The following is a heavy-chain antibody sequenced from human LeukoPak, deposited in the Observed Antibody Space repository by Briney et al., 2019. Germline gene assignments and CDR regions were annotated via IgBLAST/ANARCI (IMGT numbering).Heavy chain of an antibody. CDR1: GFTFSDSG. D-gene: IGHD2-15*01. Sequence: TGGSLRLSCAASGFTFSDSGIHWVRQAAGKGLEWVGRVSSKPDSYATSYAASVKGRFAISRADSDNTAYLLVSSLKTDDTAVYYCSRVYCSGGTCFLGSWGQGTLVTVSS. CDR3: SRVYCSGGTCFLGS. J-gene: IGHJ5*02. V-gene: IGHV3-73*01. CDR2: VSSKPDSYAT.